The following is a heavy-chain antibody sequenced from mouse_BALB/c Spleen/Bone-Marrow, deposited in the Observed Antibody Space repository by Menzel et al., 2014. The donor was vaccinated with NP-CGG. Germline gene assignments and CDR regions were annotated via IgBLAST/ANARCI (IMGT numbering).Heavy chain of an antibody. CDR3: AREEYGNYGRFIDY. Sequence: QVQLQQSGAELVRPGTSVKTSCKASGYTFTNYWLSWVKQRPGHGLEWIGDIYPGGGYTNFNERFKGKATLTADTSSSTAYMQLSSLTSEDSAVYFCAREEYGNYGRFIDYWGQGTTLTVSS. CDR2: IYPGGGYT. D-gene: IGHD2-10*02. CDR1: GYTFTNYW. J-gene: IGHJ2*01. V-gene: IGHV1-63*02.